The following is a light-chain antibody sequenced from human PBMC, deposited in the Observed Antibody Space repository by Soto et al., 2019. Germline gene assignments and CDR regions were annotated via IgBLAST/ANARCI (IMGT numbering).Light chain of an antibody. CDR2: GAS. J-gene: IGKJ1*01. V-gene: IGKV3-20*01. Sequence: EIVLTQSPGTLSLSPGERATLSCRASQSVTSTYLAWYQHKPGQAPRLLIYGASTRATGIPARFSGSGSGTDFTLTISSLEPEDFAVYYCQQYNNWPQTFGQGTKVDIK. CDR1: QSVTSTY. CDR3: QQYNNWPQT.